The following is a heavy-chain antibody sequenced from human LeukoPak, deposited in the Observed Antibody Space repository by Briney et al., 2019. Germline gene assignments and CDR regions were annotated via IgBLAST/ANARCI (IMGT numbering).Heavy chain of an antibody. D-gene: IGHD6-6*01. CDR3: ARRGADYSTASPAY. Sequence: NRGESLKTYFKGSGYRLTSYWIGWVRQMPGKGLEWMGIIYPGDSDTRYSPSFEAQVTISADKSIRTAYLQWSSLKASDTAMYYCARRGADYSTASPAYWGQGTLVTVSS. J-gene: IGHJ4*02. CDR1: GYRLTSYW. CDR2: IYPGDSDT. V-gene: IGHV5-51*01.